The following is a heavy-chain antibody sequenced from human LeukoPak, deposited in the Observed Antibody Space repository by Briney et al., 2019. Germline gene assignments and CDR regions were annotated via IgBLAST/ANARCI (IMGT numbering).Heavy chain of an antibody. D-gene: IGHD3-22*01. CDR3: ARDGYYDSSDDVAFDI. J-gene: IGHJ3*02. V-gene: IGHV3-66*02. CDR2: INSANDT. Sequence: GGSLRLSCAVSGFNVISRYMSWVRQAPGKGLEWVSVINSANDTFYTDSVKGRFTVSRDNSKNTLYLQMNSLRAEDTAVYYCARDGYYDSSDDVAFDIWGQGTMVTVSS. CDR1: GFNVISRY.